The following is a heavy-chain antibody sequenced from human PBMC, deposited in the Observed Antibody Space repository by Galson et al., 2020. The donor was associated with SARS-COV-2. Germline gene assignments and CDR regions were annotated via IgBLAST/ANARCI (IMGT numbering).Heavy chain of an antibody. J-gene: IGHJ4*02. CDR1: GFTFSSYG. CDR3: AKDWYDYIWGRLGPFVY. Sequence: GGSLRLSCAASGFTFSSYGMHWVRQAPGKGLEWVAVISYDGSNKYYADSVKGRFTISRDNSKNTLYLQMNSLRAEDTAVYYCAKDWYDYIWGRLGPFVYWGQGTLVTVSS. CDR2: ISYDGSNK. V-gene: IGHV3-30*18. D-gene: IGHD3-16*01.